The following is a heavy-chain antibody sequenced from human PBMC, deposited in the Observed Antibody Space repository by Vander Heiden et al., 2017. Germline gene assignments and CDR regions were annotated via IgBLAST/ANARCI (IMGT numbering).Heavy chain of an antibody. CDR2: SSYSGST. V-gene: IGHV4-59*01. D-gene: IGHD4-17*01. J-gene: IGHJ4*02. CDR1: GASISTYY. Sequence: QVQLQESGPGLVKPSETLSLTCTVSGASISTYYWSWIRQPPGKGLQWIGYSSYSGSTKYNPSFKSRVTISPDTSKSQLSLKLRSLTAADTAVYYSARDGTVGRHYGVDYWGQGTLVTVSS. CDR3: ARDGTVGRHYGVDY.